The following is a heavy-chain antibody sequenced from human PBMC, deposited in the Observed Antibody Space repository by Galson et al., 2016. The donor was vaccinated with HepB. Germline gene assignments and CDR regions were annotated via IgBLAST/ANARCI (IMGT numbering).Heavy chain of an antibody. V-gene: IGHV3-64D*06. Sequence: SLRLSCAVSGFALGAFAMHWVRQTPGRGLEYVSSISADGTNTYYADSVKGRFTISRDSSKNTMYLQMSSLRTEDTAVYYCVKDRGRTIRDFDVWGQGTLVTVSS. CDR1: GFALGAFA. D-gene: IGHD5-24*01. CDR2: ISADGTNT. CDR3: VKDRGRTIRDFDV. J-gene: IGHJ4*02.